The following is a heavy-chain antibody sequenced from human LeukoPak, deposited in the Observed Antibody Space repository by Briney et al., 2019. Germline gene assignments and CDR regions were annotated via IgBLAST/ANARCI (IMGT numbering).Heavy chain of an antibody. J-gene: IGHJ5*02. CDR2: IYYSGST. D-gene: IGHD3-22*01. Sequence: SETLSLTCTVSGGSISSYYWSWIRQPPGKGLEWIGYIYYSGSTNYNPSLKSRVTISVDTSKNQFSLKLSSVTAADTAVYYCARSQVVNPLVGGWFDPWDQGTLVTVSS. CDR1: GGSISSYY. CDR3: ARSQVVNPLVGGWFDP. V-gene: IGHV4-59*01.